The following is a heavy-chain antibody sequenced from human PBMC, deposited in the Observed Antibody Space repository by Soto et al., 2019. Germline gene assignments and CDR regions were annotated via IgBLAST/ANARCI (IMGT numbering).Heavy chain of an antibody. V-gene: IGHV1-46*01. Sequence: ASVKVSCKASGYTFTSYYMHWVRQAPGQGLEWMGIINPSGGSTSYAQKFQGRVTMTRETSTSTVYMELSSLRSEETAVYYCAREDMAHHTYDYWGQGTLVTVSS. CDR2: INPSGGST. CDR1: GYTFTSYY. D-gene: IGHD2-15*01. J-gene: IGHJ4*02. CDR3: AREDMAHHTYDY.